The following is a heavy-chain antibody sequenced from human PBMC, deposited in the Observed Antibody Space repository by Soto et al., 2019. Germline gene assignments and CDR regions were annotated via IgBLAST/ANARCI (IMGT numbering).Heavy chain of an antibody. J-gene: IGHJ4*02. D-gene: IGHD1-26*01. CDR3: AIILIFEATRGSYFDS. CDR1: GFTFSSYT. Sequence: PGGSLRLSCAASGFTFSSYTMNWVRQAPGKGLEWVSSISSSSSYIYYADSVKGRFTISRDNAKNSLYLQMNGLRAEDTAVYYCAIILIFEATRGSYFDSRAQGTLVT. CDR2: ISSSSSYI. V-gene: IGHV3-21*01.